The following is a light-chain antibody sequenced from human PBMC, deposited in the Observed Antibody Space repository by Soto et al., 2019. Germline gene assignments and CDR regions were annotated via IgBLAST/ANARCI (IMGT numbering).Light chain of an antibody. CDR1: QSISSW. Sequence: IQMTQSPSTLSASVGDRVTITCRASQSISSWLAWYQQKPGKAPKLLIYAASTLQSGVPSRFSGSGSGTDFTLTISCLQSEDFATYYCQQYYSYPITFGQGTRLEIK. CDR2: AAS. J-gene: IGKJ5*01. V-gene: IGKV1-5*01. CDR3: QQYYSYPIT.